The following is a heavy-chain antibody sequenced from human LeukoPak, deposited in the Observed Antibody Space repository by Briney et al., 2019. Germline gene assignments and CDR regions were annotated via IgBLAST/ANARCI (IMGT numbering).Heavy chain of an antibody. CDR2: ISWNSGSI. CDR1: GFTFDDYA. Sequence: GRSLRLSCAAYGFTFDDYAMHWVRQAPGKGLEWVSGISWNSGSIGYADSVKGRFTISRDNAKNSLYLQMNSLRAEDTALYYCAKDPKYASGYGAYFDYWGQGTLVTVSS. V-gene: IGHV3-9*01. J-gene: IGHJ4*02. CDR3: AKDPKYASGYGAYFDY. D-gene: IGHD5-12*01.